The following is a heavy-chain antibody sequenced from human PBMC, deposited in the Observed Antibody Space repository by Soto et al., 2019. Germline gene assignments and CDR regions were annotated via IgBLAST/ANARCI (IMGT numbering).Heavy chain of an antibody. D-gene: IGHD2-15*01. CDR1: GGSISSSSYY. CDR2: IYYSGST. J-gene: IGHJ5*02. CDR3: ARCGLVVAATIWFDP. Sequence: SETLSLTCTVSGGSISSSSYYWGWIRQPPGKGLEWIGSIYYSGSTYYNPSLKSRVTISVDTSKNQFSLKLSSVTAADTAVYYCARCGLVVAATIWFDPWGQGTLVTVSS. V-gene: IGHV4-39*01.